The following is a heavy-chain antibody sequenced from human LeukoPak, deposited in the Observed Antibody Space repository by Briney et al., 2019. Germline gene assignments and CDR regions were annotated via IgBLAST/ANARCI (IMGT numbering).Heavy chain of an antibody. CDR3: AKVSSGYDFWSGYYGPIDY. CDR2: ISGDGGST. V-gene: IGHV3-43*02. J-gene: IGHJ4*02. D-gene: IGHD3-3*01. CDR1: GFTLDDYA. Sequence: GGSLRLSCAASGFTLDDYAMHWVRHAPGKGLEWVSLISGDGGSTYYADSVKGRFTISRDNSKNSLYLQMNSLRTEDTALYYCAKVSSGYDFWSGYYGPIDYWGQGTLVTVSS.